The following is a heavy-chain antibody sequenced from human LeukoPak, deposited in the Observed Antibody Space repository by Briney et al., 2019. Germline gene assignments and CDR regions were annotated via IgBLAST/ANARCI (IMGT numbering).Heavy chain of an antibody. CDR1: GFTFSSYW. CDR3: AKDRPLYTYDSPYFDI. Sequence: GGSLRLSCAASGFTFSSYWMSWVRQAPGKGLEWVSAISGSGGSTYYADSVKGRFTISRDNSKNTLYLQMNSLRAEDTAVYYCAKDRPLYTYDSPYFDIWGQGTMVTVSS. CDR2: ISGSGGST. V-gene: IGHV3-23*01. J-gene: IGHJ3*02. D-gene: IGHD3-22*01.